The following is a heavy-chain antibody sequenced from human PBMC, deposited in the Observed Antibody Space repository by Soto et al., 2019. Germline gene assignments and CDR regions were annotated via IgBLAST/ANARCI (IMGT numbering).Heavy chain of an antibody. J-gene: IGHJ4*02. CDR1: GFTLSGYW. V-gene: IGHV3-74*01. CDR3: VRPRYDGSGTPFDY. CDR2: ISPDGSDT. D-gene: IGHD3-22*01. Sequence: EVQLVESGGGLVQPGGSLRLSCEASGFTLSGYWMHWLRQVPGKGLVWVSRISPDGSDTTHADSVKGRFPVSRDNAKNTLYLQMNSLRPEDTAVYYCVRPRYDGSGTPFDYWGQGTLVTVSS.